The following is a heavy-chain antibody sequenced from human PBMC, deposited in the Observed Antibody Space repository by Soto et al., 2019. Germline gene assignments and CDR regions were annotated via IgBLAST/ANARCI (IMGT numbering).Heavy chain of an antibody. D-gene: IGHD1-26*01. CDR3: ARVTGGSYENDY. V-gene: IGHV1-69*13. CDR1: GVTVSSDA. CDR2: IIPIFGTA. Sequence: AAVKVSCKASGVTVSSDAISWLGQAPGQGLEWMGGIIPIFGTANYAQKFQGRVTITADESTSTVYMELSSLRSEDTAVYYCARVTGGSYENDYWGQGTLVTVSS. J-gene: IGHJ4*02.